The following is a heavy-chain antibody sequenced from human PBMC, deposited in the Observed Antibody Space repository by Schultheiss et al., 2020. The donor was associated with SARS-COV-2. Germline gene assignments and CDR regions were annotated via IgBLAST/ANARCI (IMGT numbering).Heavy chain of an antibody. D-gene: IGHD3-9*01. Sequence: GSLRLSCAASGFTFSSYAMSWVRQAPGKGLEWVSAISGSGGSTYYADSVKGRFTISRDNSKNTLYLQMNSLRAEDTAVYYCAKDPRGALPNNYDILTEDAFDIWGQGTMVTVSS. J-gene: IGHJ3*02. V-gene: IGHV3-23*01. CDR3: AKDPRGALPNNYDILTEDAFDI. CDR2: ISGSGGST. CDR1: GFTFSSYA.